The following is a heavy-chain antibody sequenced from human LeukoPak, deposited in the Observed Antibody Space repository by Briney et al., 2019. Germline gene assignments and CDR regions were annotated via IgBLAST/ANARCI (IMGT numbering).Heavy chain of an antibody. CDR2: INQDGTDK. CDR1: GFTFSGRW. J-gene: IGHJ5*02. V-gene: IGHV3-7*03. CDR3: AREIVGTHKSRFDP. Sequence: GSLRLSCSASGFTFSGRWMSWLRPAPGKGPEWVANINQDGTDKYYVDSVKGRFTISRDNAKNSLYLQMNSLRAEDTAVYYCAREIVGTHKSRFDPWGQGTLVTVSS. D-gene: IGHD1-26*01.